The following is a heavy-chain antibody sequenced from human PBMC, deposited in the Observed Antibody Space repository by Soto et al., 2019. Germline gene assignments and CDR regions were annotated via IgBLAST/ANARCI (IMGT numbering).Heavy chain of an antibody. CDR3: ARLSDDGLYCSSTSCYVEY. CDR2: IYPGDSDT. Sequence: PGESLKISCKGSGYSFTSYWIGWVRQMPGKGLEWMGIIYPGDSDTRYSPSFQGQVTISADKSISTAYLQWSSLKASDTAMYYCARLSDDGLYCSSTSCYVEYWGQGTLVTVSS. D-gene: IGHD2-2*01. J-gene: IGHJ4*02. V-gene: IGHV5-51*01. CDR1: GYSFTSYW.